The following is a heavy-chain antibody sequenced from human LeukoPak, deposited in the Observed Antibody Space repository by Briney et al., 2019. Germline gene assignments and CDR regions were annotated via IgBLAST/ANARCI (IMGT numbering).Heavy chain of an antibody. CDR3: ARGDYDILTGYYKGGDFDY. D-gene: IGHD3-9*01. CDR2: INHSGST. Sequence: SETLSLTCAVYGGSFSGYYWSWIRQPPGKGLERIGEINHSGSTNYNPSLKSRVTISVDTSKNQFSLKLSSVTAADTAVYYCARGDYDILTGYYKGGDFDYWGQGTLVTVSS. CDR1: GGSFSGYY. J-gene: IGHJ4*02. V-gene: IGHV4-34*01.